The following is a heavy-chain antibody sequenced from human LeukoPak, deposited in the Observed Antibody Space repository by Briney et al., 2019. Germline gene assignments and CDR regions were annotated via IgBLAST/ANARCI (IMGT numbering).Heavy chain of an antibody. CDR1: GFTFSSYW. J-gene: IGHJ3*02. CDR3: ARNYDSSREDAFDI. CDR2: INSDGSTI. D-gene: IGHD3-22*01. V-gene: IGHV3-74*01. Sequence: GGSLRLSCAASGFTFSSYWMHWVRQAPGKGLVWVSRINSDGSTITYADSVKGRFTISRDNSKNTLYLQMNSLRAEDTAVYYCARNYDSSREDAFDIWGQGTMVTVSS.